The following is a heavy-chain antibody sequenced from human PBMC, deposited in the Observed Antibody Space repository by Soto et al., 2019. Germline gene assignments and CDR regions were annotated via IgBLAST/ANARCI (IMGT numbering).Heavy chain of an antibody. D-gene: IGHD2-2*01. CDR3: ARLYCSSTSCYSVGDFES. CDR1: GFTFSNYG. CDR2: IWFDGSDK. J-gene: IGHJ3*02. Sequence: GGTLRLSCAASGFTFSNYGMHWVRQAPGKGLEWVALIWFDGSDKYYADSVKGRFTMSRDNSKNTVYLQMNSLRAEDTAMYYCARLYCSSTSCYSVGDFESRGQGTMVTV. V-gene: IGHV3-33*01.